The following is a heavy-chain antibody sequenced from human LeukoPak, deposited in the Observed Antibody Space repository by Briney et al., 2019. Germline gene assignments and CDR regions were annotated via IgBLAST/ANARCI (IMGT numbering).Heavy chain of an antibody. J-gene: IGHJ6*02. CDR2: MNPNSGNT. V-gene: IGHV1-8*01. D-gene: IGHD7-27*01. Sequence: ASVKVSCKASGYTFTSYDINWVRQATGQGLEWMGWMNPNSGNTGYAQKFQGRVTMTRNTSISTAYMELSSLRSEDTAVYYCAREWAGDAYYYHYGMDVWGQGTTVTVSS. CDR1: GYTFTSYD. CDR3: AREWAGDAYYYHYGMDV.